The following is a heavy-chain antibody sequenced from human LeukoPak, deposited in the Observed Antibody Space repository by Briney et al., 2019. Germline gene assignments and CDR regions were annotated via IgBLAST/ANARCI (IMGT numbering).Heavy chain of an antibody. CDR1: GFTVSSNY. CDR2: IYSGGST. Sequence: GGSLRLSCAASGFTVSSNYMSWVRQAPGKGLEWVSVIYSGGSTYYADSVKGRFTISRDNSKNTLYLQMNSLRAEDTAVYYCAREGYDSSGHWRYFDYWGQGTLVTVSS. J-gene: IGHJ4*02. D-gene: IGHD3-22*01. V-gene: IGHV3-66*02. CDR3: AREGYDSSGHWRYFDY.